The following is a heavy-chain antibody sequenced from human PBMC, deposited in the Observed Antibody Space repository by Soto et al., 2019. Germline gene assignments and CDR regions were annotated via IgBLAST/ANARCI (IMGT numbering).Heavy chain of an antibody. CDR1: GFTLSNYA. CDR2: ISGFGDIT. Sequence: EVQLLESGGGLVQPGGSLSLSCAASGFTLSNYAMSWVRQAPGKGLEWVSAISGFGDITYYADSVKGRFTISRDNSKNPFYLEMTSLRAEDTAVSYCATPARYSVYVSVYWGQGTLVSVSS. CDR3: ATPARYSVYVSVY. J-gene: IGHJ4*02. D-gene: IGHD5-12*01. V-gene: IGHV3-23*01.